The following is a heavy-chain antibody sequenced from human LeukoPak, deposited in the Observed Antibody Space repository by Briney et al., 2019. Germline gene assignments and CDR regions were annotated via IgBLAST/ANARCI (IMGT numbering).Heavy chain of an antibody. V-gene: IGHV1-3*01. D-gene: IGHD2-15*01. CDR2: INAGNGNT. CDR3: ARDFLPAPEGYCSGGSCYVGAFDI. J-gene: IGHJ3*02. CDR1: GYTFTSYA. Sequence: ASVKVSCKASGYTFTSYAMHWVRQAPGQRLEWMGWINAGNGNTKYSQKFQGRVTITRDTSASTAYMELSSLRSEDTAVYYCARDFLPAPEGYCSGGSCYVGAFDIWGQGTMVTVSS.